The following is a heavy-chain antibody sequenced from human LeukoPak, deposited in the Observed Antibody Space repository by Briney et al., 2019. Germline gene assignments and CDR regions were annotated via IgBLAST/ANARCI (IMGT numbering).Heavy chain of an antibody. Sequence: KPSETLSLTCTVPGGSISSYYWSWIRQPPGKGLEWIGYIHYSGSTKYNPSLKSRVTISVDTSKNQFSLKLRSVTAADTAVYYCARGVDTEALDYWGQGTLVTVSS. J-gene: IGHJ4*02. D-gene: IGHD5-18*01. V-gene: IGHV4-59*01. CDR1: GGSISSYY. CDR3: ARGVDTEALDY. CDR2: IHYSGST.